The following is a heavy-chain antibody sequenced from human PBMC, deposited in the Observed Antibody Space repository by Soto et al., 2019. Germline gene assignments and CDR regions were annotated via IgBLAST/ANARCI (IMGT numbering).Heavy chain of an antibody. V-gene: IGHV4-34*01. Sequence: SETLSLTCAVYGGSFSGYYWSWIRQPPGKGLEWIGEINHSGSTNYNPSLKSRVTISVDTSKNQFSLKLSSVTAADTAVYYCARIGYYYYYMDVWGKGTTVTVSS. CDR1: GGSFSGYY. CDR3: ARIGYYYYYMDV. CDR2: INHSGST. J-gene: IGHJ6*03.